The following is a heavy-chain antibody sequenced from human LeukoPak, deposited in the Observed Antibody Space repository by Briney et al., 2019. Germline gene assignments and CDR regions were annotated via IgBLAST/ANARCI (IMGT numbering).Heavy chain of an antibody. CDR2: IYYSGST. Sequence: SETLSLTCTVSGGSISSSSYYWGWIRQPPGKGLEWIGSIYYSGSTYYNPSLKSRVTISVDTSKNQFSLKLSSVTAADTAVYYCARGAHGGGSYYGNYYFDYWGQGTLVTVSS. J-gene: IGHJ4*02. CDR1: GGSISSSSYY. D-gene: IGHD1-26*01. V-gene: IGHV4-39*07. CDR3: ARGAHGGGSYYGNYYFDY.